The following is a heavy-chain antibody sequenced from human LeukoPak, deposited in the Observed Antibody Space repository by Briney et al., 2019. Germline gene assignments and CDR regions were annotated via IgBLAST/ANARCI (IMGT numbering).Heavy chain of an antibody. V-gene: IGHV3-23*01. CDR2: ISGSGGST. CDR1: GFTFSSYG. CDR3: ARERFHGSGAPRHDH. D-gene: IGHD3-10*01. Sequence: PGGSLRLSCAASGFTFSSYGMSWVRQAPGKGLEWVSAISGSGGSTYYADSVKGRFTISRDNARNSLYLQMNSLRAEDTATYYCARERFHGSGAPRHDHWGQGTLVTVSS. J-gene: IGHJ4*02.